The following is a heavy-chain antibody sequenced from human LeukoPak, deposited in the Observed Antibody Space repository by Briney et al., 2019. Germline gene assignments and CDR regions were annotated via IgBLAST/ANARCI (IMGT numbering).Heavy chain of an antibody. CDR3: ARDIVVVPGSLGFDP. D-gene: IGHD2-2*01. CDR1: GGSISSYY. J-gene: IGHJ5*02. Sequence: SQTLSLTCTVSGGSISSYYWSWIRQPPGKGLEWIGYIYYSGSTNYNPSLKSRVTISVDTSKNQFSLKLSSVTAADTAVYYCARDIVVVPGSLGFDPWGQGTLVTVSS. V-gene: IGHV4-59*08. CDR2: IYYSGST.